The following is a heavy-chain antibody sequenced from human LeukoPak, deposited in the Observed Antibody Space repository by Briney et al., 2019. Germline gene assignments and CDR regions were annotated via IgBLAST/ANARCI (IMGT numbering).Heavy chain of an antibody. CDR1: GFTFSSYA. J-gene: IGHJ3*02. CDR2: ILYDGSNK. Sequence: PGRSLRLSCAASGFTFSSYAMHWVRQAPGKGLEWVAVILYDGSNKYYADSVKGRFTISRDNSKNTLYLQMNSLRAEDTAVYYCARDGSYGAFDIWGQGTMVTVSS. CDR3: ARDGSYGAFDI. V-gene: IGHV3-30-3*01. D-gene: IGHD1-26*01.